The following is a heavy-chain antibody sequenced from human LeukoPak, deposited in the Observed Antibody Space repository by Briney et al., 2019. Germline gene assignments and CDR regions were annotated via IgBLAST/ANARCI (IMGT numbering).Heavy chain of an antibody. D-gene: IGHD3-22*01. Sequence: EGSLRLSCAASGFTFSVYFMGWVRQAPGKGLEWVGRIKIEGDSYTTEYAASVKGRFTISRDDSKNTLYLQMNSLKTEDTAVYRCTTDRWGHDSSGYYQIGFDYWGQGTLVTVSS. CDR2: IKIEGDSYTT. V-gene: IGHV3-72*01. CDR3: TTDRWGHDSSGYYQIGFDY. CDR1: GFTFSVYF. J-gene: IGHJ4*02.